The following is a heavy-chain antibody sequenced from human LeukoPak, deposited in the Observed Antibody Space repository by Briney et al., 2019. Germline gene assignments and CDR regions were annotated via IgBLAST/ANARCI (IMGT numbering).Heavy chain of an antibody. CDR2: IYYSGNT. CDR1: GVSISSSNSY. J-gene: IGHJ5*02. CDR3: ARDHSGSYNWFDP. Sequence: SETLSLTCTVSGVSISSSNSYWGWIRQPPGKGLEWIGSIYYSGNTYYNASLKSRVSISIDTSKNQSSLKLTSVTAADTAVYYCARDHSGSYNWFDPWGQGTLVTVSS. V-gene: IGHV4-39*02. D-gene: IGHD1-26*01.